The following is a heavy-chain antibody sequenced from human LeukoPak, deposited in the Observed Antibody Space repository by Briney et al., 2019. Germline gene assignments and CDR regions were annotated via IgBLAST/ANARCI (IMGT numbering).Heavy chain of an antibody. J-gene: IGHJ5*02. D-gene: IGHD3-3*01. CDR2: IYHSGST. CDR3: ARSRGFGVVIITGVNWFDP. V-gene: IGHV4-38-2*01. CDR1: GYSISSGYY. Sequence: PSETLSLTCAVSGYSISSGYYWGWIRQPPGKGLEWIGGIYHSGSTYYNPSLKSRVTISVDTSKNQCSLKLSSVTAADTAVYYCARSRGFGVVIITGVNWFDPWGQGTLVTVSS.